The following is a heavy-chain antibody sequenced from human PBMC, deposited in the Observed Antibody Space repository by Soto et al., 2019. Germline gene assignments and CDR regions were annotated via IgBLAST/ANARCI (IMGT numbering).Heavy chain of an antibody. CDR3: ARAYYGDYPYFDY. D-gene: IGHD4-17*01. CDR2: IYYSGST. CDR1: GGSFSSDY. V-gene: IGHV4-59*01. J-gene: IGHJ4*02. Sequence: PSETLSLTCAVSGGSFSSDYWSWIRQPPGEGLEWIGSIYYSGSTNYNPSLKSRVTISIDTSKSLFSLKLSSLTSADTAVYFCARAYYGDYPYFDYWGQGALVTVSS.